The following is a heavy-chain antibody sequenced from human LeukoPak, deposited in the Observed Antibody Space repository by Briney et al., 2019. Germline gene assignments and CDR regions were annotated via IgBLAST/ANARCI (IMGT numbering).Heavy chain of an antibody. Sequence: GGSLRLSCAASGFTFSSYGMSWVRQAPGKGLEWVSRINSDGSSTSYADSVKGRFTISRDNAKNTLYLQMNSLRAEDTAVYYCARRSAAKDAFDIWGQGTMVTVSS. CDR2: INSDGSST. V-gene: IGHV3-74*01. J-gene: IGHJ3*02. CDR1: GFTFSSYG. CDR3: ARRSAAKDAFDI. D-gene: IGHD6-25*01.